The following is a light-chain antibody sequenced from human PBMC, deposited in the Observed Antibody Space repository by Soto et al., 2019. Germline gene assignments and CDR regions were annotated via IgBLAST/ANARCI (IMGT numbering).Light chain of an antibody. CDR3: QQYEISPPIT. CDR1: QSVSSN. Sequence: EIVMTQSPATLSLSPGERATLSCRASQSVSSNLAWYQQKPGQAPRLLIYGVSTRATGIPARFSGSGSGTDFTLTITRLEPEDFAMYYCQQYEISPPITFGQGTRLEIK. CDR2: GVS. V-gene: IGKV3-15*01. J-gene: IGKJ5*01.